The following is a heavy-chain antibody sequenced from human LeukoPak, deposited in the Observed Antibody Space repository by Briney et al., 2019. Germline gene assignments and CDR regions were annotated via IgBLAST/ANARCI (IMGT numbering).Heavy chain of an antibody. Sequence: PSQTLSLTCTVSRGSISSGSYYWNWIRQPAGKGLEWIGRIYTSGSTNYNPSLKSRVTISVDTSKNQFSLKLSSVTAADTAVYYCARDYSAIFGVWGKGTTITVSS. D-gene: IGHD3-3*01. CDR1: RGSISSGSYY. CDR3: ARDYSAIFGV. J-gene: IGHJ6*04. CDR2: IYTSGST. V-gene: IGHV4-61*02.